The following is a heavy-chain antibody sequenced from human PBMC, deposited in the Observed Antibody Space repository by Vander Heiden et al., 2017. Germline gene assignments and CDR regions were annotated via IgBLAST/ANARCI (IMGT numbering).Heavy chain of an antibody. CDR2: ISSSGSTI. V-gene: IGHV3-48*03. CDR3: ARFMTPVTPDDY. J-gene: IGHJ4*02. CDR1: GFTFSSYE. Sequence: EVQLVESGGGLVQPGGSLRLSCAASGFTFSSYEMNLVRQAPGKGLEWVSYISSSGSTIYDAYSVKGRFTISRDNAKNSLYLQMNSLRAEDTAVYYCARFMTPVTPDDYWGQGTLVTVSS. D-gene: IGHD4-17*01.